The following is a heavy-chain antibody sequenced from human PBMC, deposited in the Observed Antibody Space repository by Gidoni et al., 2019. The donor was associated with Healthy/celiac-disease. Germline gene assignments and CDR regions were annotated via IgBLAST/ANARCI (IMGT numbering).Heavy chain of an antibody. D-gene: IGHD6-13*01. J-gene: IGHJ4*02. Sequence: QLQLQESGPGLVKPSETLSLTCTVSGGSISSSSYYWGWIRQPPGKGLEWIGSIYYSGSTYYNPSLKSRVTISVDTSKNQFSLKLSSVTAADTAVYYCARGKEQQLVLDYWGQGTLVTVSS. CDR2: IYYSGST. CDR3: ARGKEQQLVLDY. V-gene: IGHV4-39*07. CDR1: GGSISSSSYY.